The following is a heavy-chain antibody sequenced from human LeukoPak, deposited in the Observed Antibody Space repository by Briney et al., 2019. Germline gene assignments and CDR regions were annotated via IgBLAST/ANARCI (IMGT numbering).Heavy chain of an antibody. CDR2: IWYDGSNK. CDR3: ARDPGDTSAFDY. Sequence: PGGSLRLSCAASGFTFSSYGMHWVRQAPGKGLEWVAVIWYDGSNKYYADSVKGRFTISRDNSKNTLYLQMNSLRAEDTAVYYCARDPGDTSAFDYWGQGTLVTVSS. CDR1: GFTFSSYG. V-gene: IGHV3-33*01. D-gene: IGHD5-18*01. J-gene: IGHJ4*02.